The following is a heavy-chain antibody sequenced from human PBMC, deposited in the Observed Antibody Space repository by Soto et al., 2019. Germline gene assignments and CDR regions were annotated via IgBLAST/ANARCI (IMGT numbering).Heavy chain of an antibody. CDR2: IDLSGTTT. CDR3: AKDRVPDGIYSSDY. CDR1: GFTFRDFS. J-gene: IGHJ4*02. D-gene: IGHD2-15*01. V-gene: IGHV3-23*01. Sequence: GGSLRLSCAASGFTFRDFSRNWFRQAPGKGLEWVSFIDLSGTTTYYRDSVKGRFTMSKDKSRKTVYLQMNSLRVEDTAIYYCAKDRVPDGIYSSDYWGQGVLVTVSS.